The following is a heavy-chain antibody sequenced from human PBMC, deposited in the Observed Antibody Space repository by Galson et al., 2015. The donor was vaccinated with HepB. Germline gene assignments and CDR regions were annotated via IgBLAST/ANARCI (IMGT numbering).Heavy chain of an antibody. Sequence: SVKVSCKASGYTFISYYLHWLRQAPGQGLEWMGRINPRSGGTKYAQKFEGRVTMTLDTSISTVFLELSRLRADDTAHYYCAREDTLTWYFDLWGRGTLVTVSS. CDR3: AREDTLTWYFDL. CDR1: GYTFISYY. V-gene: IGHV1-2*06. J-gene: IGHJ2*01. CDR2: INPRSGGT.